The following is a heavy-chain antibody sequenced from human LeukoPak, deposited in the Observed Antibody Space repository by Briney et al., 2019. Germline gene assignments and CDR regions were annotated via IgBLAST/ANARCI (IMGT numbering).Heavy chain of an antibody. CDR2: INPNSGGT. D-gene: IGHD6-19*01. Sequence: ASMKVSCKASGYTFTGYYMHWVRQAPGQGLEWMGWINPNSGGTNYAQKFQGWVTMTRDTSISTAYMELRSLRSDDTAVYYCARPYSSGWDFDYWGQGTLVTVSS. CDR3: ARPYSSGWDFDY. V-gene: IGHV1-2*04. J-gene: IGHJ4*02. CDR1: GYTFTGYY.